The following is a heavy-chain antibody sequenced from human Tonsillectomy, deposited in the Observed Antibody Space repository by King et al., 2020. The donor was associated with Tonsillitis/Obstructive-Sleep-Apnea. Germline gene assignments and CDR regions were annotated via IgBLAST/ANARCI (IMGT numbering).Heavy chain of an antibody. V-gene: IGHV3-23*04. CDR3: AKAFSLGYYYYYMDV. Sequence: VQLVESGGGLVQPGGSLRLSCAASGFTFSSYAMSWVRQAPGKGLEWVSGISGSGGSTYYAASVKGRFTISRDNSKNTLYLQMNSLRVEDTAVYYCAKAFSLGYYYYYMDVWGKGTTVTVSS. J-gene: IGHJ6*03. D-gene: IGHD2/OR15-2a*01. CDR1: GFTFSSYA. CDR2: ISGSGGST.